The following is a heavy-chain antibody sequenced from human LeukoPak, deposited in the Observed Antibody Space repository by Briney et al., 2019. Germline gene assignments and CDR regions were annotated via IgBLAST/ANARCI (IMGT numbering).Heavy chain of an antibody. Sequence: GGSLRLSCAASGFTFSSYAMSWVRQAPGKGLEWVSAISGSGGSTYYADSVKGRFAISRDNSKNTLYLQMNSLRAEDTAVYYCAKAPRGYCSGGSCRPTPYYYGMDVWGQGTTVTVSS. D-gene: IGHD2-15*01. CDR1: GFTFSSYA. V-gene: IGHV3-23*01. CDR2: ISGSGGST. J-gene: IGHJ6*02. CDR3: AKAPRGYCSGGSCRPTPYYYGMDV.